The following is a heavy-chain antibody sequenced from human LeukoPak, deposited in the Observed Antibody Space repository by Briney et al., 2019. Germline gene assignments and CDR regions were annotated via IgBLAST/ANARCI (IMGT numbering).Heavy chain of an antibody. Sequence: GGSLRLSCAASGFTVSSNYMSWVRQAPGKGLEWVSVIYSGGSTYYADSVKGRFTISRGNSKNTLYLQMNSLRAEDTAVYYCARDPAPRFGSGSYSSTYYYGMDVWGQGTTVTVSS. J-gene: IGHJ6*02. V-gene: IGHV3-66*01. CDR1: GFTVSSNY. CDR2: IYSGGST. CDR3: ARDPAPRFGSGSYSSTYYYGMDV. D-gene: IGHD3-10*01.